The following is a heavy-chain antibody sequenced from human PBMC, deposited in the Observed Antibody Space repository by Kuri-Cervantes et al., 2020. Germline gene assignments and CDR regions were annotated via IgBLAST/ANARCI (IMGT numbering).Heavy chain of an antibody. D-gene: IGHD2-21*02. CDR1: GFTFSSYA. CDR2: ISYDGSNK. V-gene: IGHV3-30-3*01. J-gene: IGHJ1*01. CDR3: ARDQSVVVTNEYFQH. Sequence: GGSLRLSCAASGFTFSSYAMHWVRQAPGKGLEWVAVISYDGSNKYYADSVKVRFTISRDNSKNTLYLQMNSLRAEDTAVYYCARDQSVVVTNEYFQHWGQGTLVTVSS.